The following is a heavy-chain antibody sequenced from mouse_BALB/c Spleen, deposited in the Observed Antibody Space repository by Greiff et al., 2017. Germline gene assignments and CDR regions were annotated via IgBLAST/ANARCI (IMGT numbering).Heavy chain of an antibody. CDR3: ARDYYGSRFDY. CDR2: IRNKANGYTT. V-gene: IGHV7-3*02. CDR1: GFTFTDYY. Sequence: DVHLVESGGGLVQPGGSLRLSCATSGFTFTDYYMSWVRQPPGKALEWLGFIRNKANGYTTEYSASVKGRFTISRDNSQSILYLQMNTLRAEDSATYYCARDYYGSRFDYWGQGTTLTVSS. J-gene: IGHJ2*01. D-gene: IGHD1-1*01.